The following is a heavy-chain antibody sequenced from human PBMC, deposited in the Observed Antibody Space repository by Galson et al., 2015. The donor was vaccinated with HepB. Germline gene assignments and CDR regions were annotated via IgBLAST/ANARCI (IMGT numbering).Heavy chain of an antibody. V-gene: IGHV3-74*01. J-gene: IGHJ4*02. D-gene: IGHD3-16*01. Sequence: SLRLSCAASGFTFSSYWMHWVRQAPGKGRVWVSRINSDGSSESYADSVKGRFTISRDNAKNTLYLEMNSLRAEDTAVYYCVRGAPFDYWGQGILVTVSS. CDR3: VRGAPFDY. CDR2: INSDGSSE. CDR1: GFTFSSYW.